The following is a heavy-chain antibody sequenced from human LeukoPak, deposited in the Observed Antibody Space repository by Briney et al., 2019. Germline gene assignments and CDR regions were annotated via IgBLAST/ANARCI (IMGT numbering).Heavy chain of an antibody. CDR3: ASYGDRFDY. D-gene: IGHD2-21*02. CDR1: GGSISSYY. V-gene: IGHV4-59*01. Sequence: PSETLSLTCTVSGGSISSYYWSWIRQPPGKGLEWIGYIYYGGSTNYNPSLKSRVTISVDTSKNQFSLELSSVTAADTAVYYCASYGDRFDYWGQGTLVTVSS. J-gene: IGHJ4*02. CDR2: IYYGGST.